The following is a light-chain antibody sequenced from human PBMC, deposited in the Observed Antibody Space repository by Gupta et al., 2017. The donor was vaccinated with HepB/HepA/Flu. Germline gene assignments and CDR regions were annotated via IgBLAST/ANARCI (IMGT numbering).Light chain of an antibody. CDR3: YSYAGSGTWV. CDR1: SSDVGNYNF. Sequence: SALTQPASVSGSPGQSITISCPGTSSDVGNYNFVSWYQQHPGKAPKLMIYEVTKRPSGVSNHFSGSKSGNTASLTISGLQAEDEADYYCYSYAGSGTWVFGGGTKLTVL. CDR2: EVT. J-gene: IGLJ2*01. V-gene: IGLV2-23*02.